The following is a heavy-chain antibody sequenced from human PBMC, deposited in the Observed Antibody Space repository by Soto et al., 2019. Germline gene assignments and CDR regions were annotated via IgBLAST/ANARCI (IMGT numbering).Heavy chain of an antibody. V-gene: IGHV1-18*01. J-gene: IGHJ4*02. CDR3: ARDLGVAGTDYFDY. CDR2: ISAYNGNT. Sequence: ASVKVSCKASGYTFTSYGISWVRQAPGQGLEWMGWISAYNGNTNYAQKLQGRVTMTTDTSTSTAYMELRSLRSDDTAVYYCARDLGVAGTDYFDYWGQGTLVTVSS. D-gene: IGHD6-19*01. CDR1: GYTFTSYG.